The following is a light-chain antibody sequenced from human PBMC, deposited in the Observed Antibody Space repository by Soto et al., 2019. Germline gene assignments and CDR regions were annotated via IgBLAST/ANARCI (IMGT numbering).Light chain of an antibody. CDR3: SSYAGSNNLV. Sequence: QSALTQPPSASGSPGQSVTISCTGTSSDVGGYNYVSWYQQHPGKAPKLMIYEVSKRPSGVPDRFSGSKSGNTASLTVSGLQAEDEADCYCSSYAGSNNLVFGGGTQLTVL. CDR2: EVS. J-gene: IGLJ2*01. V-gene: IGLV2-8*01. CDR1: SSDVGGYNY.